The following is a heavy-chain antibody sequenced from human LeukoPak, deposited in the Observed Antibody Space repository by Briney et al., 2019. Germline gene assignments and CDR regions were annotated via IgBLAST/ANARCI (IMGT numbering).Heavy chain of an antibody. Sequence: PGGSLRLSCAASGFTFSIYAMNWVRQAPGKGLEWVSSISDSSDNICYADSVKGRFTISRDNAKNSLYLQMNSLRAEDTAVYYCATYYGSGSPPFDYWGQGTLVTVSS. V-gene: IGHV3-21*01. CDR3: ATYYGSGSPPFDY. CDR1: GFTFSIYA. CDR2: ISDSSDNI. J-gene: IGHJ4*02. D-gene: IGHD3-10*01.